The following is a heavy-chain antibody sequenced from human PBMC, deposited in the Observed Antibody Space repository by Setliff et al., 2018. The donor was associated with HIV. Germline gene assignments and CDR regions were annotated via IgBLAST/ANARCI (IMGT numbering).Heavy chain of an antibody. D-gene: IGHD3-10*01. CDR1: GYSFTSFG. V-gene: IGHV1-18*01. CDR2: MSDYNRNT. CDR3: ARNHYYGSGKNRWFDP. Sequence: ASVKVSCKASGYSFTSFGISWVRQAPGQGLEWVGWMSDYNRNTEHAEKFRGRVTLTKDISTSTAYMELRSLRLDDTAVYYCARNHYYGSGKNRWFDPWGQGMLVTVSS. J-gene: IGHJ5*02.